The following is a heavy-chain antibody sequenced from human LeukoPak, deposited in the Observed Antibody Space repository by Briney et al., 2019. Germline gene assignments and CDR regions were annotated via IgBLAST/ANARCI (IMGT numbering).Heavy chain of an antibody. CDR3: ARDPIGSRWPYYFDY. V-gene: IGHV1-3*01. D-gene: IGHD6-13*01. Sequence: ASVKVSCKASGYTFTTYAMYWVRQAPGQRLEWMGWINAGNGNTKYSQKFQARVTITRDTSASTAYMEMRSLRSEDTAVYYCARDPIGSRWPYYFDYWGQGTLVTVAS. J-gene: IGHJ4*02. CDR1: GYTFTTYA. CDR2: INAGNGNT.